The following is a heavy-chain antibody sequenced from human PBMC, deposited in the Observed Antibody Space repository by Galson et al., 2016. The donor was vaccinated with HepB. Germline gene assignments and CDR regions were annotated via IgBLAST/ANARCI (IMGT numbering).Heavy chain of an antibody. J-gene: IGHJ5*02. CDR1: GDSVSNEDTV. CDR3: ARGFSLPS. Sequence: CAISGDSVSNEDTVWNWIRQSPSRGLEWLGRTYCRSTKWYFDYAVSVKNRITVTPDTSKNQFSLQLTSVTPEDTATYYCARGFSLPSWGQETLVAVAS. V-gene: IGHV6-1*01. CDR2: TYCRSTKWYF.